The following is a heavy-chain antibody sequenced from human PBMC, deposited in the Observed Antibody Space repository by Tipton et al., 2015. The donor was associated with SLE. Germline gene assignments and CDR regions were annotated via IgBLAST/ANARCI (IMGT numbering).Heavy chain of an antibody. Sequence: LRLSCTVSGGSISSDTYYWSWIRQPAGEGLEWIGRIFSRGSTNNNPSLKSRVTMSLDTSKNQLSLKLNSVTAADTAVYYCAREVVTATRLNYYYYMDVWGKGTTVTISS. CDR3: AREVVTATRLNYYYYMDV. CDR2: IFSRGST. D-gene: IGHD6-6*01. J-gene: IGHJ6*03. CDR1: GGSISSDTYY. V-gene: IGHV4-61*02.